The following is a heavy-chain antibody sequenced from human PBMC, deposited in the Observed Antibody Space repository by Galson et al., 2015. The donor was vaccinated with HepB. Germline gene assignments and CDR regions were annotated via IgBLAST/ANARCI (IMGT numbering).Heavy chain of an antibody. CDR2: ISSNGGST. J-gene: IGHJ4*02. V-gene: IGHV3-64D*06. D-gene: IGHD6-19*01. CDR3: VKDNSSNGSGCPFDY. Sequence: SLRLSCAASGFTFSSYAMHWVRQAPGKGLEYVSAISSNGGSTYYADSVKGRFTISRDNSKNTLYPQMSSLRAEDTAVYYCVKDNSSNGSGCPFDYWGQGTLVTVSS. CDR1: GFTFSSYA.